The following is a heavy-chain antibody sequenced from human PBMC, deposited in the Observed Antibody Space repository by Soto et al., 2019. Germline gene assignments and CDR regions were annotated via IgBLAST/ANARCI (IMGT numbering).Heavy chain of an antibody. CDR1: GFTFSSYA. CDR2: ISYDGSNK. CDR3: ARTGTGTEQGVTDSYYYYYGMDV. J-gene: IGHJ6*02. V-gene: IGHV3-30-3*01. Sequence: GGSLRLSCAASGFTFSSYAMHWVRQAPGKGLEWVAVISYDGSNKYYADSVKGRFTISRDNSKNTLYLQMNSLRAEDTAVYYCARTGTGTEQGVTDSYYYYYGMDVWGQGTTVTVSS. D-gene: IGHD1-1*01.